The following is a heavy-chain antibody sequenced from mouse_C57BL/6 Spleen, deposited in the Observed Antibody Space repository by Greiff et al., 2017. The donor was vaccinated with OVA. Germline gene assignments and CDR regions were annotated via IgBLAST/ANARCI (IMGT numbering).Heavy chain of an antibody. CDR2: IDPSDSET. CDR1: GYTFTSYW. CDR3: ARDGGSSSWFAY. D-gene: IGHD1-1*01. V-gene: IGHV1-52*01. Sequence: VQLQQPGAELVRPGSSVKLSCKASGYTFTSYWMHWVKQRPIQGLEWIGNIDPSDSETHYNQKFKDKATLTVDKSSSTAYMQLSSLTSEDSAVYYGARDGGSSSWFAYWGQGTLVTVSA. J-gene: IGHJ3*01.